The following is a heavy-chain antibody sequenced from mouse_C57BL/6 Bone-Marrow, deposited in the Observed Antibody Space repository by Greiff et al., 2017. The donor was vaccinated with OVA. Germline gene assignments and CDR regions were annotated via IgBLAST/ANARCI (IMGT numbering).Heavy chain of an antibody. CDR3: ARSVVTRGYFDD. D-gene: IGHD2-12*01. CDR1: GYTFTSYT. CDR2: INPSSGYT. V-gene: IGHV1-4*01. J-gene: IGHJ1*03. Sequence: VQLQQSGAELARPGASVKMSCKASGYTFTSYTMHWVKQRPGQGLEWIGYINPSSGYTKYNQKFKDKATLTADKSSSTAYMQLSSLTSEDSAVYYCARSVVTRGYFDDWGTGTTLTVSS.